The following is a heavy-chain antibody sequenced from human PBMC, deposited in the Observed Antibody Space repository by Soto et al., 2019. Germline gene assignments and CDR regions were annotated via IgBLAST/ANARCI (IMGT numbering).Heavy chain of an antibody. V-gene: IGHV4-59*08. CDR3: ARIGAFYQAMDS. Sequence: QVQLQESGPALVKPSETLSLSCTVSDGSLSPNYWSWIRQPPGKGLEWIGYIYYAGTTTYNPSLQSQVSISLDTSKNEVSLTLTSVTAADTAVYFCARIGAFYQAMDSWGQGTLVTVSS. CDR1: DGSLSPNY. J-gene: IGHJ1*01. CDR2: IYYAGTT. D-gene: IGHD2-2*01.